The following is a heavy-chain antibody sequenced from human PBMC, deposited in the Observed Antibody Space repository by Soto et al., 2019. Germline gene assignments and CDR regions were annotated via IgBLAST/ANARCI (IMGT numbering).Heavy chain of an antibody. J-gene: IGHJ4*02. CDR1: GGSISSYY. CDR3: ARFRRGLYYFDY. CDR2: IYYSGST. D-gene: IGHD3-22*01. V-gene: IGHV4-59*01. Sequence: SETLSLTCTVSGGSISSYYWSWIRQPPGKGLEWIGYIYYSGSTNYNPPLKSRVTISVDTSKNQFSLKLSSVTAADTAVYYCARFRRGLYYFDYWGQGTLVTVSS.